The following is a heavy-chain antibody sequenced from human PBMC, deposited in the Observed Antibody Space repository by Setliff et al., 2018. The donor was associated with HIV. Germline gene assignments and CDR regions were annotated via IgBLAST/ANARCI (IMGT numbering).Heavy chain of an antibody. V-gene: IGHV4-38-2*01. D-gene: IGHD4-17*01. Sequence: SETLSLTCAVSGYSISSGYYWGWIRQTPGKGLEWIGSIYHSGTTYYNPSLRSRVTISVDTSMDQFSLKLNSVTAADTAVYYCARAPYARSNWFDPWGQGTLVTVSS. CDR1: GYSISSGYY. J-gene: IGHJ5*02. CDR2: IYHSGTT. CDR3: ARAPYARSNWFDP.